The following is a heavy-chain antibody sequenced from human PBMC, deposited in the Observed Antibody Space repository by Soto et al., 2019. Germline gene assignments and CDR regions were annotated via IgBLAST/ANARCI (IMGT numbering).Heavy chain of an antibody. V-gene: IGHV1-69*12. CDR1: GGTFSNSA. J-gene: IGHJ6*02. D-gene: IGHD3-3*02. Sequence: QVQLEQSGAEVKKPGSSVKVSCKASGGTFSNSAISWVRQAPGQGLEWMGGIMPIFRTPDYAQKFQGRVTLTADXXTSTAYMELSGLRSDDTAVYYCARDKDRQQLGGNYYYILDVWGQGTTVTVSS. CDR3: ARDKDRQQLGGNYYYILDV. CDR2: IMPIFRTP.